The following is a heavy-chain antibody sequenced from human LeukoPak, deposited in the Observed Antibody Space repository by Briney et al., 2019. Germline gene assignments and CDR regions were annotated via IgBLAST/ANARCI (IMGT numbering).Heavy chain of an antibody. CDR1: GGSISSYSLH. CDR3: ESGLVIGAYYYDSLLLNLFLF. CDR2: IYYSGST. V-gene: IGHV4-61*05. Sequence: PAETLTLPCTVSGGSISSYSLHWLWIRQPPGKGLEWIGYIYYSGSTNYNPSLKSRVTISVDTSKNQFSLKLSSVTAADPAVYYCESGLVIGAYYYDSLLLNLFLFWGQGTLVTVSS. D-gene: IGHD3-10*01. J-gene: IGHJ4*02.